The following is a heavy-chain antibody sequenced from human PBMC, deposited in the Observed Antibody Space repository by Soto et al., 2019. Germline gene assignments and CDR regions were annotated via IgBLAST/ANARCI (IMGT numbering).Heavy chain of an antibody. CDR2: ISYDGSNK. V-gene: IGHV3-30*18. CDR1: GFTFSSYG. D-gene: IGHD5-12*01. Sequence: QVQLVESGGGVVQPGRSLRLSCAASGFTFSSYGMHWVRQAPGKGLEWVAVISYDGSNKYYADSVKGRFTISRDNSKNTLYLQMSSLRAEDTAVYYCEKDIVATIRLRYYYYYGMDVWGQGTTVTVSS. J-gene: IGHJ6*02. CDR3: EKDIVATIRLRYYYYYGMDV.